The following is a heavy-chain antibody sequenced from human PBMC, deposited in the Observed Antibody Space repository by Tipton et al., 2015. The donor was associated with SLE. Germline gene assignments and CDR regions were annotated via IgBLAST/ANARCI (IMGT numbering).Heavy chain of an antibody. CDR2: IYYSGST. V-gene: IGHV4-59*01. CDR1: GDSLSSYY. D-gene: IGHD7-27*01. Sequence: TLSLTCSVSGDSLSSYYWSWIRQPPGKGLEWIGYIYYSGSTNYNPSLKSRVTISVDTPKNQFSLKLSSVTAADTAVYYCAREGLGTSCYCCMDVWGKGATVTVSS. CDR3: AREGLGTSCYCCMDV. J-gene: IGHJ6*03.